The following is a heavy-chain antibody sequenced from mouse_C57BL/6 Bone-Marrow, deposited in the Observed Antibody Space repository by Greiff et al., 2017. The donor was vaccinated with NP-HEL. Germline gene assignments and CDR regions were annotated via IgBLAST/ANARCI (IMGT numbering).Heavy chain of an antibody. CDR3: ARYAITTVVATEDAMDY. D-gene: IGHD1-1*01. CDR2: IRNKANGYTT. CDR1: GFTFTDYY. V-gene: IGHV7-3*01. J-gene: IGHJ4*01. Sequence: DVKLVESGGGLVQPGGSLSLSCAASGFTFTDYYMSWVRQPPGKALEWLGFIRNKANGYTTEYSASVKGRFTISRDNSQSILYLQMNALRAEDSATEYCARYAITTVVATEDAMDYWGQGTSVTVSS.